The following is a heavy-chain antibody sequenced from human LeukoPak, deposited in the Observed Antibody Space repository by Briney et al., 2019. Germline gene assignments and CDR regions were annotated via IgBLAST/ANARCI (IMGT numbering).Heavy chain of an antibody. J-gene: IGHJ5*02. CDR3: ARGGYSPMNWFDP. CDR2: IYTSGST. V-gene: IGHV4-61*02. Sequence: SETLSLTCTVSGGSTSSGSYYWSWIRQPAGKGLEWIGRIYTSGSTNYNPSLKSRVTISVDTSKNQFSLKLSSVTAADTAVYYCARGGYSPMNWFDPWGQGTLVTVSS. D-gene: IGHD5-12*01. CDR1: GGSTSSGSYY.